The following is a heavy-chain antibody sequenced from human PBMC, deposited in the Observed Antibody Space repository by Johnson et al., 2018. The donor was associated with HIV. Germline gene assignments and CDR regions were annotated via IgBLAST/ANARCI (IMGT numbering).Heavy chain of an antibody. CDR2: IYSGGST. V-gene: IGHV3-66*03. J-gene: IGHJ3*02. Sequence: MQLVESGGGLIQPGGSLRLSCAASGFTVSSNYMSWVRQAPGKGLEWVSVIYSGGSTYYADSVKGRFTISRDNSKNTLYLQINSLRAEDTAVYYCAKVNRMGQWLAGGDAFDIWGQGTLVTVSS. D-gene: IGHD6-19*01. CDR3: AKVNRMGQWLAGGDAFDI. CDR1: GFTVSSNY.